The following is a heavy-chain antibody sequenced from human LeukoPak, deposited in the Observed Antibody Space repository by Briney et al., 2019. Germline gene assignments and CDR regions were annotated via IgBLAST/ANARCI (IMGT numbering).Heavy chain of an antibody. V-gene: IGHV1-69*13. CDR1: GYSLTNYY. J-gene: IGHJ3*02. Sequence: SVKVSCKAFGYSLTNYYVHWVRQAPGQGLEWMGGSIPIFGPPNYAQRFQGRATISADESSTTAHMELISLRSDDTAVCYCARVSGGSAIRASDAFDIWGQGTMVTVSS. D-gene: IGHD1-26*01. CDR2: SIPIFGPP. CDR3: ARVSGGSAIRASDAFDI.